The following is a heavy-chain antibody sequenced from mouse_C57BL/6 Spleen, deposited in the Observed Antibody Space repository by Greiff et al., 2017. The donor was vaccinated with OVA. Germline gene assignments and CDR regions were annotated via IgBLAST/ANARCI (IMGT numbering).Heavy chain of an antibody. CDR3: TGGDCGYEGAWFAY. V-gene: IGHV1-15*01. D-gene: IGHD2-2*01. CDR1: GYTFTDYE. CDR2: IDPETGGT. Sequence: VKLMESGAELVRPGASVTLSCKASGYTFTDYEMHWVKQTPVHGLEWIGAIDPETGGTAYNQKFKGKAILTADKSSSTAYMELRSLTSEDSAFYCSTGGDCGYEGAWFAYWGQGTLVTVSA. J-gene: IGHJ3*01.